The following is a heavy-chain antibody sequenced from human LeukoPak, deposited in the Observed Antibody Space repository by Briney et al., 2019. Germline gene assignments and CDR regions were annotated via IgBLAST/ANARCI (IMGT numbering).Heavy chain of an antibody. CDR2: IIPFLHIA. Sequence: AASVKVSCKASGGTFNSYSINWVRQAPRQGLEWMGRIIPFLHIANYAQKFQGRVTITADKSTSTAYTELSSLRSEDTAVYYCARERGSGSYGFDMWGQGTMVTVSS. CDR1: GGTFNSYS. J-gene: IGHJ3*02. CDR3: ARERGSGSYGFDM. V-gene: IGHV1-69*04. D-gene: IGHD3-22*01.